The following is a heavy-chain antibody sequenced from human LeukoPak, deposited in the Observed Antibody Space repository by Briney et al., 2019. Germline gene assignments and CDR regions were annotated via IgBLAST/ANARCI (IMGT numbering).Heavy chain of an antibody. CDR3: ARVLVEMATKFFDY. V-gene: IGHV1-2*06. CDR2: INPNSGGT. Sequence: ASVKVSCKASGYTFTSYYMHWVRQAPGQGLEWMGRINPNSGGTNYAQKFQGRVTMTRDTSISTAYMELSRLRSDDTAVYYCARVLVEMATKFFDYWGQGTLVTVSS. CDR1: GYTFTSYY. D-gene: IGHD5-24*01. J-gene: IGHJ4*02.